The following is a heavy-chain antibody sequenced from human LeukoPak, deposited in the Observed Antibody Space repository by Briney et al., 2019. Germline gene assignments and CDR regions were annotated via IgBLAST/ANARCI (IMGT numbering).Heavy chain of an antibody. Sequence: SETLSLTCTVSGGSLSSYYWSWIRQPPGKGLEWIGYIYYSGSTNYKPSLKSRVTISVDTSKNQFSLKLSSVTAADAAVYYCARDSAYSSSWYWFDPWGQGTLVTVSS. CDR1: GGSLSSYY. D-gene: IGHD6-13*01. CDR3: ARDSAYSSSWYWFDP. V-gene: IGHV4-59*01. CDR2: IYYSGST. J-gene: IGHJ5*02.